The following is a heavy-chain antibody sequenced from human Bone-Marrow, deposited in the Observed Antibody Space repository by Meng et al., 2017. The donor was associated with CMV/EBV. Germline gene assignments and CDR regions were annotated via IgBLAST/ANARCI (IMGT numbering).Heavy chain of an antibody. J-gene: IGHJ4*02. V-gene: IGHV1-2*02. Sequence: ASVKVSCKASGYTFTSYDINWVRQATGQGLEWMGWINPNSGGTNYAQKFRGRVTMTRDTSITTAYMELNGLRSDDTAVYYCARVEWKLLRVFDYWGQGTLVTVSS. CDR2: INPNSGGT. CDR1: GYTFTSYD. D-gene: IGHD1-26*01. CDR3: ARVEWKLLRVFDY.